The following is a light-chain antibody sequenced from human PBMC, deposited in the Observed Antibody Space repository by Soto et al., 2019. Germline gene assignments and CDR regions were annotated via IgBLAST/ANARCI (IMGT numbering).Light chain of an antibody. J-gene: IGKJ5*01. CDR3: QQYNNWPPIT. CDR2: GAS. Sequence: IVMTQSPATLSVYPGERATLSCRASQSVSSKLAWYQQKPGQAPRLLIYGASTRATGIPARFSGRGSGTEFTLAISSLQSEDFAVYYCQQYNNWPPITFGQGTRLEIK. CDR1: QSVSSK. V-gene: IGKV3-15*01.